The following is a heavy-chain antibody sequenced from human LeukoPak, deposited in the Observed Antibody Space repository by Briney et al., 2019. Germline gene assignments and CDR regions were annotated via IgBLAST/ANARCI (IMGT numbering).Heavy chain of an antibody. CDR3: AGRVGATMIDY. D-gene: IGHD1-26*01. CDR1: GGSFSGYY. V-gene: IGHV4-34*01. CDR2: INHSGST. Sequence: PSETLSLTCAVYGGSFSGYYWSWIRQPPGKGLEWIGEINHSGSTNYNPPLKSRVTISLDTSKNQFSLKLSSVTAADTAVYYCAGRVGATMIDYWGQGTLVSVSS. J-gene: IGHJ4*02.